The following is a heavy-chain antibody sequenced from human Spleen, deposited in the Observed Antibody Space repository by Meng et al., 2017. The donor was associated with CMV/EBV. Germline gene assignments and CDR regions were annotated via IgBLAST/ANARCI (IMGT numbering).Heavy chain of an antibody. J-gene: IGHJ6*02. V-gene: IGHV1-18*01. CDR3: ARDATRWSGPFGNHYYYGMEV. Sequence: ASVKVSCKASGYTFTNYGISWVRQAPGQGLERMGWINIDSGKTNYAQKVQGRGTMTADTSTSTAYMEVRRLRSADTAVYYCARDATRWSGPFGNHYYYGMEVWGQGTTVTVSS. CDR2: INIDSGKT. D-gene: IGHD4-23*01. CDR1: GYTFTNYG.